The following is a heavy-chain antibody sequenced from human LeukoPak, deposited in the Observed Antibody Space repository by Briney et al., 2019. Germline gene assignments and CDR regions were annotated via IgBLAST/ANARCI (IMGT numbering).Heavy chain of an antibody. J-gene: IGHJ4*02. V-gene: IGHV3-48*04. CDR3: ARDQQGATTSVRGLNDY. Sequence: GGSLRLSCVTFGFTFTSYAMNWVRQAPGEGLEWVAYISGTSNNILYADSVKGRFSIYRDNAKKSVSLQMDSLRADDTAVYYCARDQQGATTSVRGLNDYWGQGTLVTVSS. CDR1: GFTFTSYA. CDR2: ISGTSNNI. D-gene: IGHD3-10*02.